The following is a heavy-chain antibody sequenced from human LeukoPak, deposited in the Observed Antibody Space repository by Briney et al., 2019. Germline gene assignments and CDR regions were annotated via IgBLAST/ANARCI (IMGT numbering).Heavy chain of an antibody. CDR2: ISSSTSYI. CDR3: ARDRGSGWHTFDS. V-gene: IGHV3-21*01. Sequence: GGSLRLSCAASGFPFSSFYMSWVRQAPGKGLEWVSSISSSTSYIFYADSMRGRVTISRDNAKNSLYLQMNSLRVEDTAVYYCARDRGSGWHTFDSWGQGTLVTVSS. CDR1: GFPFSSFY. D-gene: IGHD6-19*01. J-gene: IGHJ4*02.